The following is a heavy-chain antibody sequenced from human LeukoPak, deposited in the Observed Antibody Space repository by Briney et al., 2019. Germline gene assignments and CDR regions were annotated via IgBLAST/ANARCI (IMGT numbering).Heavy chain of an antibody. CDR3: ARDLFYGPSYYHYMDV. D-gene: IGHD3/OR15-3a*01. V-gene: IGHV1-46*01. J-gene: IGHJ6*03. CDR1: GYTFTSYY. CDR2: INSSGGST. Sequence: ASVKVSCKASGYTFTSYYMHWVRQAPGQGLEWMGIINSSGGSTSYAQKFQGRVTMTRDMSTSTVYMELSSLRSEDTAVYYCARDLFYGPSYYHYMDVWGKGTTVTVSS.